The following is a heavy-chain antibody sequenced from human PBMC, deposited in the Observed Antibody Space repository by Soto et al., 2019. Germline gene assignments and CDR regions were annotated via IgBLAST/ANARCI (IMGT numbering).Heavy chain of an antibody. D-gene: IGHD2-8*01. CDR1: GFTFSSYG. J-gene: IGHJ6*02. CDR2: IWYDGSNK. V-gene: IGHV3-33*01. Sequence: QVQLVESGGGVVQPGRSLRLSCAASGFTFSSYGMHWVRQAPGKGLEWVAVIWYDGSNKYYADSVKGRFTISRDNSKNTLYLQMNSLRAEDTAVYYCARDPIVLMVYATTYGMDVWGQGTTVTVSS. CDR3: ARDPIVLMVYATTYGMDV.